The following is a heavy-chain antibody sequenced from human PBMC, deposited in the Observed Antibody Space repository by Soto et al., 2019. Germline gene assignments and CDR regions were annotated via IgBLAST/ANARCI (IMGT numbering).Heavy chain of an antibody. CDR3: ARARTSSGSYFYYYYYGMDV. Sequence: ASVKVSCKASGGTFSSYAISCVRQAPGQGLEWMGGIIPIFGTANYAQKFQGRVTITADKSTSTAYMELSSLRSEDTAVYYCARARTSSGSYFYYYYYGMDVWGQGTTVTVSS. CDR2: IIPIFGTA. J-gene: IGHJ6*02. D-gene: IGHD1-26*01. V-gene: IGHV1-69*06. CDR1: GGTFSSYA.